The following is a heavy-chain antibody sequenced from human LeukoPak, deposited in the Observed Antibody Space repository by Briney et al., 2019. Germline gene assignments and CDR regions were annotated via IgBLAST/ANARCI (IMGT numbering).Heavy chain of an antibody. J-gene: IGHJ4*02. CDR1: GLPIGDFA. CDR2: ISGDGVST. CDR3: ARESGKFDY. Sequence: GGSLRLSCVASGLPIGDFAMTWVRQAPGQGLEWVSLISGDGVSTFFTDSVKGRFSISRDNSKNSLFLEVSSLRTEDTAMYYCARESGKFDYWGQGTLVAVSS. V-gene: IGHV3-43*02.